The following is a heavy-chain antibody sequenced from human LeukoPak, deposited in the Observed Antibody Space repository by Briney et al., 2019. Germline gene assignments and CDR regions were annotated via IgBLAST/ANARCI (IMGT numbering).Heavy chain of an antibody. D-gene: IGHD3-22*01. CDR2: IYSGGST. CDR1: GFTVSSNY. J-gene: IGHJ4*02. Sequence: PGGSLRLSCAASGFTVSSNYMGWVRQAPGKGLEWVSVIYSGGSTYYADSVKGRFTISRDNSKNTLYLQMNSLRAEDTAVYYCAKVPYSGYYDSGGYYYYFDYRGQGTLVTVSS. CDR3: AKVPYSGYYDSGGYYYYFDY. V-gene: IGHV3-53*01.